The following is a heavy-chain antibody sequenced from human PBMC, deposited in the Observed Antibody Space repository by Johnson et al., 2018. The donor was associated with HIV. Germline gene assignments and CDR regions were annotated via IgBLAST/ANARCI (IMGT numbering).Heavy chain of an antibody. D-gene: IGHD7-27*01. Sequence: VESGGGLVKPGGSLRLSCAASGFTFSNAWMSCVRRAPGQGLEWVGGIKSKTDGGTTDSASPVKGRFTISRDDSKNTLYLQMNSLKTEDTAVYYFTTSWRITGVPSTWGQGTMVTVSS. CDR2: IKSKTDGGTT. CDR1: GFTFSNAW. V-gene: IGHV3-15*01. CDR3: TTSWRITGVPST. J-gene: IGHJ3*01.